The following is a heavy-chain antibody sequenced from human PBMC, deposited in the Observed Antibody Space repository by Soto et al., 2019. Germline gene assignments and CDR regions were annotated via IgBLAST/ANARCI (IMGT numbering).Heavy chain of an antibody. J-gene: IGHJ6*02. CDR2: ISSSSSYI. V-gene: IGHV3-21*01. CDR3: ARDGTTGTTNYHYAMDV. CDR1: GFTFSSYS. Sequence: VGSLRLSCAASGFTFSSYSMNWVRQAPGKGLEWVSSISSSSSYIYYADSVKGRFTISRDNAKNSLYLQMDSLRAEDTAVYFCARDGTTGTTNYHYAMDVWGQGTTVTVSS. D-gene: IGHD4-17*01.